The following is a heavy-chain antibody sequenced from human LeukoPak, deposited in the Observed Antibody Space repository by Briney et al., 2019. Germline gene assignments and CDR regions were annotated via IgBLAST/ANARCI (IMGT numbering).Heavy chain of an antibody. J-gene: IGHJ4*02. D-gene: IGHD3-3*01. V-gene: IGHV1-46*03. CDR1: GYTFTSYY. Sequence: ASVKVSCKASGYTFTSYYMHWVRQAPGQGLEWIGVINPSGGSTTYAQKFQGRVTVTRDTSTSTVYMELSSLRSEDTAVYYCARGTYYDFWSGYWGSSTIDYWGQGTLVTVSS. CDR2: INPSGGST. CDR3: ARGTYYDFWSGYWGSSTIDY.